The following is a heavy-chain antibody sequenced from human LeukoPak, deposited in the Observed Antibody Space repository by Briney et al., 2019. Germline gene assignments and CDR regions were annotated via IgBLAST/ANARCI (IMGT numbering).Heavy chain of an antibody. CDR2: INHSGST. Sequence: PSETLSLTCAVYGGSFSGYYWSWIRQPPGKGLERIGEINHSGSTNYNPSLKGRVTISVDTSKNQFSLKLSSVTAADTAVYYCARRDYYDSSGYYYEETYYFDYWGQGTLVTVSS. J-gene: IGHJ4*02. D-gene: IGHD3-22*01. CDR1: GGSFSGYY. CDR3: ARRDYYDSSGYYYEETYYFDY. V-gene: IGHV4-34*01.